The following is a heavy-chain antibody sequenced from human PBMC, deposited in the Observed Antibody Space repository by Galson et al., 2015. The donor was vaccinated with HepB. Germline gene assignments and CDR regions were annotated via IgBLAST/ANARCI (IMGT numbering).Heavy chain of an antibody. Sequence: LRLSCAASGFTFSSHAIMWVRQAPGKGLEWVSGMSDNGDNTFYADAVEGPFTISRDISKNTVYLKMSILRVEDTAVYYCAPKSGASGWYSYFQHWGQGPRVTVSS. CDR2: MSDNGDNT. V-gene: IGHV3-23*01. J-gene: IGHJ1*01. D-gene: IGHD6-19*01. CDR3: APKSGASGWYSYFQH. CDR1: GFTFSSHA.